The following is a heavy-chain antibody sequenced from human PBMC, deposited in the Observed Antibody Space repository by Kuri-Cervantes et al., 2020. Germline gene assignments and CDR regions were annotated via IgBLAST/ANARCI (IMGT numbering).Heavy chain of an antibody. CDR3: AEIPTYLNILTGYPSDY. D-gene: IGHD3-9*01. Sequence: GGSLRLSCAASGFTFSGSAMHWVRQASGKGLEWVGRIRSKANSYATAYAASVKGRFTISRDDSKNTAYLQMNSLKTEDTAVYYCAEIPTYLNILTGYPSDYWGQGTLVTVSS. CDR2: IRSKANSYAT. J-gene: IGHJ4*02. V-gene: IGHV3-73*01. CDR1: GFTFSGSA.